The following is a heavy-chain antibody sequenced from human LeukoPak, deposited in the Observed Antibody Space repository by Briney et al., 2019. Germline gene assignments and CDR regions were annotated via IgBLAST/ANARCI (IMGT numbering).Heavy chain of an antibody. CDR1: GGSFTNYY. J-gene: IGHJ5*02. D-gene: IGHD1/OR15-1a*01. V-gene: IGHV4-34*01. CDR2: INHSGDT. CDR3: ARGPGTVGLSP. Sequence: SENLSFTCNVSGGSFTNYYWSWIRQTPEKGLEWIGQINHSGDTSYNPSLRSRVTLSVDRSKNQFSLKVTSVTAADTGVFYCARGPGTVGLSPWGQGTLVTVSS.